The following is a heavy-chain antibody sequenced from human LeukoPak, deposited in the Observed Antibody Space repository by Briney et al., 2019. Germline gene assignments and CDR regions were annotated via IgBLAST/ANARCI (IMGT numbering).Heavy chain of an antibody. CDR3: ARDPLGTRPGFDY. V-gene: IGHV3-30*04. CDR2: ISYDGSNK. Sequence: PGGSLRLSCAASGFTFSSYAMHWVRQAPGKGLEWVAVISYDGSNKYYADSVKGRSTISRDNSKNTLYLQMNSLRAEDTAVYYCARDPLGTRPGFDYWGQGTLVTVSS. CDR1: GFTFSSYA. D-gene: IGHD1-1*01. J-gene: IGHJ4*02.